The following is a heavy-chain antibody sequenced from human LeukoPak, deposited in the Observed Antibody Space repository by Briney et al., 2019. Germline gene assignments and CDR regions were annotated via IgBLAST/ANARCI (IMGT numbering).Heavy chain of an antibody. D-gene: IGHD3-22*01. CDR1: GGTFSSYT. CDR3: AREKYYYDSSGYGDAFDI. Sequence: SVKASCKASGGTFSSYTIRWVRQAPGQGLEWMGRIIPILGIANYAQKFQGRVTITADKSTSTAYMELSSLRSEDTAVYYCAREKYYYDSSGYGDAFDIWGQGTMVTVSS. V-gene: IGHV1-69*04. CDR2: IIPILGIA. J-gene: IGHJ3*02.